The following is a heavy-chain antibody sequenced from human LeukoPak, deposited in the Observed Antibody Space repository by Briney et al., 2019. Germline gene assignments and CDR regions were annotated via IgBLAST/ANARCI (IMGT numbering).Heavy chain of an antibody. CDR3: ARGAGTTVYYIDV. V-gene: IGHV3-30*16. D-gene: IGHD1-7*01. J-gene: IGHJ6*03. Sequence: GGSLRLSCAASGFTFSTFPMHWVRQAPGKGLQWVAVISNDGRHEHYADSAKGRFTISRDNSKNTLFLQMNSLTTEDTAVYYCARGAGTTVYYIDVWGKGTTVTVSS. CDR2: ISNDGRHE. CDR1: GFTFSTFP.